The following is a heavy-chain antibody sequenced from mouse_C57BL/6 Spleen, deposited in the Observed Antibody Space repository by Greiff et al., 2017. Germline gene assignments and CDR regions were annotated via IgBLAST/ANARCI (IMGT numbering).Heavy chain of an antibody. CDR1: GYTFTSYD. D-gene: IGHD5-5*01. J-gene: IGHJ3*01. CDR3: ANYHWFAY. V-gene: IGHV1-85*01. Sequence: VQLQQSGPELVKPGASVKLSCKASGYTFTSYDINWVKQRPGQGLEWIGWIYPRDGSTKYNEKFKGKATVTVDTSSSTAYMELHSLTSEDSAVYFGANYHWFAYWGQGTLVTVSA. CDR2: IYPRDGST.